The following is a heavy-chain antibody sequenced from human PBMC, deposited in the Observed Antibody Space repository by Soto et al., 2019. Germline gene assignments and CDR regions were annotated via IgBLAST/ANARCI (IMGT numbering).Heavy chain of an antibody. V-gene: IGHV1-46*01. CDR3: ARDSVPVGSSWYYFDY. Sequence: GASVKVSCKASGYTFTSYYMHWVRLAPGQALEWMAIINPRGGSTSYAQKFQGRVTMTRDTSTSTVYMELSSLRSEDTAVYYRARDSVPVGSSWYYFDYWGQGTLVTVSS. D-gene: IGHD6-13*01. CDR1: GYTFTSYY. J-gene: IGHJ4*02. CDR2: INPRGGST.